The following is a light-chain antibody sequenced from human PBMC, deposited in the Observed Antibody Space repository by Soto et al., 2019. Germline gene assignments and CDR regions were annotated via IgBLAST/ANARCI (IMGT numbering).Light chain of an antibody. Sequence: QSVLTQPASVSGSPGQSITISCTGTSSDVGAYDYVSWYQQHPDKAPKLMIYEVSNRPSGVSNRFSGSKSVNTATLAISGLQADDEADYYYSSYTSSSTRVFGTGTKSPS. CDR1: SSDVGAYDY. V-gene: IGLV2-14*03. J-gene: IGLJ1*01. CDR2: EVS. CDR3: SSYTSSSTRV.